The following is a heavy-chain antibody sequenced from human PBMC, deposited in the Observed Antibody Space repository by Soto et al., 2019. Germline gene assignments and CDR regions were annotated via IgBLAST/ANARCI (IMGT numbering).Heavy chain of an antibody. V-gene: IGHV1-18*01. CDR3: VSGAREAAAAPYYYYGMDV. Sequence: QVQLVQSGAEVKKPGASVKVSCKASGYTFTSYGISWVRQAPGQGLEWMGWISAYNGNTNYAQKLQGRVTMTTDTSTSTAYMELRSLRSDDTAVYYCVSGAREAAAAPYYYYGMDVWGQGTTVTVSS. D-gene: IGHD6-13*01. J-gene: IGHJ6*02. CDR2: ISAYNGNT. CDR1: GYTFTSYG.